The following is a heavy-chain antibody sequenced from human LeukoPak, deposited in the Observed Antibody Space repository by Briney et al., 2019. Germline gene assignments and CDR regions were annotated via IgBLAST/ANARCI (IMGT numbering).Heavy chain of an antibody. CDR3: ARGSYYGSGTRALDY. CDR1: GGTFSSYA. CDR2: IIPILGIA. V-gene: IGHV1-69*04. J-gene: IGHJ4*02. D-gene: IGHD3-10*01. Sequence: RASVKVSCKASGGTFSSYAISWVRQAPGQGLEWMGRIIPILGIANYAQKFQGRVTITADKSTSTAYMELSSLRSEDTAVYYCARGSYYGSGTRALDYWGQGTLVTVSS.